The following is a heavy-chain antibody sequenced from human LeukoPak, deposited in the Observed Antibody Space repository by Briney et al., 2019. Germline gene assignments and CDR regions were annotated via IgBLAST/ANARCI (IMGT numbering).Heavy chain of an antibody. Sequence: PGGSLTLSCAASGFTFSGYEMSWVRQAPGKGLEWVSYISSGGSSIYYADSLKGRFTISRDNAKNSLYLQMNSLRAEDTAVYYCARVAGDGYVAFDIWGQGTMVTVSS. CDR1: GFTFSGYE. V-gene: IGHV3-48*03. J-gene: IGHJ3*02. D-gene: IGHD5-24*01. CDR3: ARVAGDGYVAFDI. CDR2: ISSGGSSI.